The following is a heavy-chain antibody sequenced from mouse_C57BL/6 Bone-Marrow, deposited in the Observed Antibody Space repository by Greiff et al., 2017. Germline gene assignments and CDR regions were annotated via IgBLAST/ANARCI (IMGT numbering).Heavy chain of an antibody. CDR3: TRVPYYGSSYFYFDY. CDR1: GFTFSSYA. J-gene: IGHJ2*01. V-gene: IGHV5-9-1*02. D-gene: IGHD1-1*01. CDR2: ISSGGDYI. Sequence: EVKVVESGEGLVKPGGSLKLSCAASGFTFSSYAMSWVRQTPEKRLEWVAYISSGGDYIYYADTVKGRFTISRDNARNTLYLQMSSLKSEDTAMYYCTRVPYYGSSYFYFDYWGQGTTLTVSS.